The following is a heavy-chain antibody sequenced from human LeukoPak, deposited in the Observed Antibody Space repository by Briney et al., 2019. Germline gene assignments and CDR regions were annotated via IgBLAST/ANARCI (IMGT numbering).Heavy chain of an antibody. D-gene: IGHD1-14*01. J-gene: IGHJ6*02. V-gene: IGHV3-21*01. CDR1: GFAFSSYS. CDR3: AATGVYYYYGMDV. Sequence: GGSLRLSCAASGFAFSSYSMNWVRQAPGKGLEWVSSISSSSSYIYYADSVKGRFTISRDNAKNSLYLQMNSLRAEDTAVYYCAATGVYYYYGMDVWGQGTTVTVSS. CDR2: ISSSSSYI.